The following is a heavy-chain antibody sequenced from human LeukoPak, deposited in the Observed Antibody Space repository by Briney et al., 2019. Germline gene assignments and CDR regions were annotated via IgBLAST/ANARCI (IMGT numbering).Heavy chain of an antibody. CDR1: GGSISSGGYS. D-gene: IGHD3-9*01. Sequence: SQTLCLTCAVSGGSISSGGYSWSWLRQPPGKGLEWIGYIYQSGGTYYNPSLKSRVTISVDRSKNQFSLKLSSVTAADTAVYYCASLTGAVLGYWGQGTLVTVSS. J-gene: IGHJ4*02. V-gene: IGHV4-30-2*01. CDR2: IYQSGGT. CDR3: ASLTGAVLGY.